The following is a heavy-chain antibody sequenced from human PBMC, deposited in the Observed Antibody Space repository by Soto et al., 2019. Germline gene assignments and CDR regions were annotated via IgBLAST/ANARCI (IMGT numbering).Heavy chain of an antibody. Sequence: PGESLKISCKGSGYSFTSYWIGWVRQMPGKGLEWMGIIYPGDSDTRYSPSFQGQVTISADKSISTAYLQWSSLKASDTAMYYCARHDSRNLNDYGDKHYYYYGMDVWGQGTTVTVSS. V-gene: IGHV5-51*01. CDR3: ARHDSRNLNDYGDKHYYYYGMDV. CDR1: GYSFTSYW. CDR2: IYPGDSDT. J-gene: IGHJ6*02. D-gene: IGHD4-17*01.